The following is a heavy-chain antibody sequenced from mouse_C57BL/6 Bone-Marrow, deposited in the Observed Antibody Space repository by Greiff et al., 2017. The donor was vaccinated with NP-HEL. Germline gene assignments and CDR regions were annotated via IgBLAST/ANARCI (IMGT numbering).Heavy chain of an antibody. CDR1: GYTFTSYW. CDR2: IYPGNSDT. Sequence: EVQLQQSGTVLARPGASVKMSCKTSGYTFTSYWMHWVKQRPGQGLEWIGAIYPGNSDTSYNQKFKGKAKLTAVTSASTAYMELSSLTNEDSAVYYCTRLDGRDYAMDYWGQGTSVTVSS. D-gene: IGHD1-1*01. J-gene: IGHJ4*01. CDR3: TRLDGRDYAMDY. V-gene: IGHV1-5*01.